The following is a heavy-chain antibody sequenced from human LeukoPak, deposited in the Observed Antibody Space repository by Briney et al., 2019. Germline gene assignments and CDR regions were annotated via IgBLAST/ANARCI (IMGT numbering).Heavy chain of an antibody. CDR2: IYHSGST. J-gene: IGHJ4*02. CDR1: GGSISSYY. V-gene: IGHV4-59*08. D-gene: IGHD3-22*01. Sequence: SETLSLTCTVSGGSISSYYWSWIRQPPGKGLEWIGYIYHSGSTNYNPSLKSRVTISVDTSKNQFSLNLSSVTAADTAIYYCARRIETYYYDTSGHYFGYYFDYWGQGTLVTVSS. CDR3: ARRIETYYYDTSGHYFGYYFDY.